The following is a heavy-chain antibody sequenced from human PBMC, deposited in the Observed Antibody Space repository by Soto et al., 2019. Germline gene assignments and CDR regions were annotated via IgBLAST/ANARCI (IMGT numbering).Heavy chain of an antibody. CDR1: GFTFSSHG. V-gene: IGHV3-33*01. CDR3: ARDFLGYCSGGSCSLRPDAFDI. D-gene: IGHD2-15*01. Sequence: GGSLRLSCAASGFTFSSHGMHWVRQAPGKGLEWVAVIWYNGSKEYYADSVKGRFTISRDNAKNSLYLQMNSLRAEDTAVYYCARDFLGYCSGGSCSLRPDAFDIWGQGTMVTVSS. J-gene: IGHJ3*02. CDR2: IWYNGSKE.